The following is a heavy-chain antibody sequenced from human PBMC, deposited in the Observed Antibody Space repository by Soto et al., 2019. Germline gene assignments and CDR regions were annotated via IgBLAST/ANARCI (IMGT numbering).Heavy chain of an antibody. CDR2: ISTYNGNA. Sequence: GASVKVSCKASGYTFTSYGITWVRQAPGQGLEWMGWISTYNGNANYAQNLQGRVTMTIDTSTNTAYMELRSLRSDDTAVYYCARTYGNSWYSPWGQGTLVTVSS. J-gene: IGHJ5*02. D-gene: IGHD2-2*02. V-gene: IGHV1-18*01. CDR3: ARTYGNSWYSP. CDR1: GYTFTSYG.